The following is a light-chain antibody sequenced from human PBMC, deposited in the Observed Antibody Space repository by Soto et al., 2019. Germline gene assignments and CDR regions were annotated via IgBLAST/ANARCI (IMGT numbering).Light chain of an antibody. CDR2: GAS. Sequence: VLTQSPGTLSLSPGEQATLSCRASQRVSSTYLAWYQQRPGQAPRLLVYGASSRATGIPDRFSGGGSGTDFTLTISRLEPEDFAVYYCHHYGTTPPWTFGQGTKVEIK. CDR1: QRVSSTY. J-gene: IGKJ1*01. V-gene: IGKV3-20*01. CDR3: HHYGTTPPWT.